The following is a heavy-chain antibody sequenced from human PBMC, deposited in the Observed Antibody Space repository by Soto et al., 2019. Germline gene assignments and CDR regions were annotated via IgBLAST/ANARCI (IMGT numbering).Heavy chain of an antibody. D-gene: IGHD6-19*01. J-gene: IGHJ6*03. CDR1: GGSISSYY. V-gene: IGHV4-59*01. CDR2: IYYSGST. CDR3: ARVSLTVADTVGTKGLTYYYYYYMDV. Sequence: SETLSLTCTVSGGSISSYYWSWIRQPPGKGLEWIGYIYYSGSTNYNPSLKSRVTISVDTSKNQFSLKLSSVTAADTAVYYCARVSLTVADTVGTKGLTYYYYYYMDVWGKGTTVTVSS.